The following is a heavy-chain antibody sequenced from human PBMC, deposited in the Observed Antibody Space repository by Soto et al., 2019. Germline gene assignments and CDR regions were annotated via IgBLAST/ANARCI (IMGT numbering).Heavy chain of an antibody. Sequence: QVQLVESGGGVVQPGRSLRLSCAASGFTFSSYAMHWVRQAPGKGLEWVAVISYDGSNKYYADSVKGRFTISRDNSKNTLYLQMNSLRAEDTAVYYCARDSYSIPAEINYWGQGTLVTVSS. V-gene: IGHV3-30-3*01. J-gene: IGHJ4*02. CDR2: ISYDGSNK. D-gene: IGHD2-15*01. CDR3: ARDSYSIPAEINY. CDR1: GFTFSSYA.